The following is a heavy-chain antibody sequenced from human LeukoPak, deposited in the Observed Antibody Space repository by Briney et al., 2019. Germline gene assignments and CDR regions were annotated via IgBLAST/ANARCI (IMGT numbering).Heavy chain of an antibody. D-gene: IGHD2-15*01. Sequence: SQTLSLTCTVSGGSISSGGYYWSWIRQHPGKGLEWIGYVYYSGSTYYNPSLKSRVTISVDTSKNQFSLKLSSVTAADTAVYYCARQVVLAYYFDYWGQGTLVTVSS. V-gene: IGHV4-31*03. CDR2: VYYSGST. CDR1: GGSISSGGYY. CDR3: ARQVVLAYYFDY. J-gene: IGHJ4*02.